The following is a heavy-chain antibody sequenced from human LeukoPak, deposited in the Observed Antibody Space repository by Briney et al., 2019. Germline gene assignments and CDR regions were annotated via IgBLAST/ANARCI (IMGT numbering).Heavy chain of an antibody. CDR2: ITSGSSYI. V-gene: IGHV3-21*01. J-gene: IGHJ6*03. D-gene: IGHD1-26*01. CDR1: GFTFSSYS. CDR3: ARDPYSGSYGNYYYYFMDV. Sequence: GGSLRLSCAASGFTFSSYSMNWVRQAPGKGLEWVSSITSGSSYIYYADSVKGRFTTSRDNAKNSLYLQMNSLRAEDTAVYYCARDPYSGSYGNYYYYFMDVWGKGTTVTISS.